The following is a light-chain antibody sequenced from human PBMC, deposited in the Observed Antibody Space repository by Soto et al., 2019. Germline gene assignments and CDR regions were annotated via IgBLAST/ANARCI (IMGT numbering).Light chain of an antibody. CDR1: SSNIGSNY. CDR3: AAWDDSLSGVV. CDR2: RNN. V-gene: IGLV1-47*01. Sequence: QSVLTQPPSASGTPGQRVTISCSGSSSNIGSNYVFWYQHLPGTAPKLLIYRNNQRPSGVPDRFSGSKSGTSASLAISGLRSEDETEYYCAAWDDSLSGVVVGGGTKVTVL. J-gene: IGLJ2*01.